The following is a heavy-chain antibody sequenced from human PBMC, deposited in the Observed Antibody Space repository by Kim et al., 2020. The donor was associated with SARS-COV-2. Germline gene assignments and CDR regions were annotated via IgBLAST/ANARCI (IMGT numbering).Heavy chain of an antibody. CDR3: ARGPGRFGELIYLDY. J-gene: IGHJ4*02. Sequence: GGSLRLSCAASGFTFSSYAMHWVRQAPGKGLEWVAVISYDGSNKYYADSVKGRFTISRDNSKNTLYLQMNSLRAEDTAVYYCARGPGRFGELIYLDYWGQGTLVTVSS. V-gene: IGHV3-30*04. CDR2: ISYDGSNK. D-gene: IGHD3-10*01. CDR1: GFTFSSYA.